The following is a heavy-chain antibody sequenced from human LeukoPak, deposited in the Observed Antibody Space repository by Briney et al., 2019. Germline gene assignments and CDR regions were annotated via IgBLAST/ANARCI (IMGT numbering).Heavy chain of an antibody. CDR1: GYSFTSYD. J-gene: IGHJ5*01. D-gene: IGHD1-7*01. CDR3: VRSMTNYFDS. Sequence: GASVKVSCKASGYSFTSYDINWVRQATGQGLEWMGWMNPNSGNTAYAQTFQGRVTMTRDTPISTAYMELSSLRSEDTAVYYCVRSMTNYFDSWGQGTLVTVSS. CDR2: MNPNSGNT. V-gene: IGHV1-8*01.